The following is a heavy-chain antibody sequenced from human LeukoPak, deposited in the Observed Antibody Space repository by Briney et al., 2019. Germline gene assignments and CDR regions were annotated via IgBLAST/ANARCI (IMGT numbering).Heavy chain of an antibody. CDR1: GFTFSSYG. CDR2: IWYDGSNK. Sequence: PGRSLRLSCAASGFTFSSYGMHWVRQAPGKGLEWVAVIWYDGSNKYYADSVKGRFTISRDNSKNTLYLQMNSLRAEDTAVYYCARGCSSTSCKGYYYGMDVWGQGTTVTVSS. D-gene: IGHD2-2*01. CDR3: ARGCSSTSCKGYYYGMDV. V-gene: IGHV3-33*01. J-gene: IGHJ6*02.